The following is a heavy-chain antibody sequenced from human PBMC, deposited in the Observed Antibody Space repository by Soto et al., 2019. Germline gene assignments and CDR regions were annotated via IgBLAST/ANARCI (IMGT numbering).Heavy chain of an antibody. J-gene: IGHJ4*02. CDR1: GGTFSSYA. CDR2: IIHIFGTA. Sequence: QVQLVQSGAEVKKPGSSVKVSCKASGGTFSSYAISWVRQAPGQGLEWMGGIIHIFGTANYAQKFQGRVTITADESTSTAYMERSSLRSEDTAVYYCARDPPHVDIVDLDYWGQGTMVTVSS. V-gene: IGHV1-69*01. D-gene: IGHD5-12*01. CDR3: ARDPPHVDIVDLDY.